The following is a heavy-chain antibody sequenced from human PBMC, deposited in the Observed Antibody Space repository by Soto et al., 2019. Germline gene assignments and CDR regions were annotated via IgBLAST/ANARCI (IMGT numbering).Heavy chain of an antibody. D-gene: IGHD1-1*01. CDR1: GGFVSSGSYY. V-gene: IGHV4-34*01. Sequence: QVQLQQWGAGLLKPSETLSLTCAVYGGFVSSGSYYWSWIRQPPGKGLEWIGEMSHSGGTHFNPSLKSRVTIPVDTSKNQFSMKMSSVNAADTALYYCARVERGTVTTVVDAFDIWGQGTMVTVSS. CDR3: ARVERGTVTTVVDAFDI. J-gene: IGHJ3*02. CDR2: MSHSGGT.